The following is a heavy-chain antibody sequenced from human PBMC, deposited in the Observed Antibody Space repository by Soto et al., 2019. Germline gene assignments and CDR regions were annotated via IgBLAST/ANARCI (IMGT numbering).Heavy chain of an antibody. V-gene: IGHV1-69*13. Sequence: SVKVSCKASGGTFSSYAISWVRQAPGQGLEWMGGIIPIFGTANYAQKFQGRVTITADESTSTAYMELSSLRSEDTAVYYCANGITIFGVAPEDYYYYGMDVWGQGTTVTVSS. D-gene: IGHD3-3*01. CDR2: IIPIFGTA. J-gene: IGHJ6*02. CDR3: ANGITIFGVAPEDYYYYGMDV. CDR1: GGTFSSYA.